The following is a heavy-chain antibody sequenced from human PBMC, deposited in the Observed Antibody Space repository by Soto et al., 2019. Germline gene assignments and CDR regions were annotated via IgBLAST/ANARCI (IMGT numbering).Heavy chain of an antibody. J-gene: IGHJ4*02. D-gene: IGHD3-9*01. CDR3: ARDGRRRELDILTGYYTFDY. CDR1: GYTFTSYY. CDR2: INPSGGST. V-gene: IGHV1-46*03. Sequence: QVQLVQSGAEVKKPGASMKVSCKASGYTFTSYYMHWVRQAPGQGLEWMGIINPSGGSTSYAQKFQGRVTMTRDTSTSTVYMELSSLRSEDTAVYYCARDGRRRELDILTGYYTFDYCGQGTLVTVSS.